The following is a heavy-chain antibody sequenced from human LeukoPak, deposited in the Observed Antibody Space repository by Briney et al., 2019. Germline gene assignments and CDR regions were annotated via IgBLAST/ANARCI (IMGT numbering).Heavy chain of an antibody. D-gene: IGHD3-22*01. CDR1: GGTFSSYA. Sequence: SVKVSCKASGGTFSSYAISWVRQAPGQGLEWMGRIIPILGIANYAQKFQGRVTITADKSTSTAYMELSSLRSEDTAVYYCARDPDSSGYSGQRFDYWGQGTLSPPPQ. CDR2: IIPILGIA. CDR3: ARDPDSSGYSGQRFDY. J-gene: IGHJ4*02. V-gene: IGHV1-69*04.